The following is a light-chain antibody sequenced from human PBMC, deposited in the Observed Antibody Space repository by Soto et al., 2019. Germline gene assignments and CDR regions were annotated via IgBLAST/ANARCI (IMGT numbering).Light chain of an antibody. Sequence: DIKMTQSPSSLSAYVGDRVTITCQASQNINNYLNWYQQKPGRAPKLLIYDASNLEAGVPSRFRGSGSGTDFTFTISRLQPEDIATYYCQQYEHLPTFGQGTRLEIK. CDR3: QQYEHLPT. V-gene: IGKV1-33*01. CDR2: DAS. J-gene: IGKJ5*01. CDR1: QNINNY.